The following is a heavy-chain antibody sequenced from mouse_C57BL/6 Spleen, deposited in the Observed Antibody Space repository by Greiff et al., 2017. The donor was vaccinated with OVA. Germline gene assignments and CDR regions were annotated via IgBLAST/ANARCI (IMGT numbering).Heavy chain of an antibody. V-gene: IGHV1-26*01. CDR1: GYTFTDYY. CDR2: INPNNGGT. Sequence: EVQLQQSGPELVKPGASVKISCKASGYTFTDYYMNWVKQSHGKSLEWIGDINPNNGGTSYNQKFKGKATLTVDKSSSTAYMELRSLTSEDSAVYYCAIQLRIYAMDYWGQGTSVTVSS. J-gene: IGHJ4*01. CDR3: AIQLRIYAMDY. D-gene: IGHD3-2*02.